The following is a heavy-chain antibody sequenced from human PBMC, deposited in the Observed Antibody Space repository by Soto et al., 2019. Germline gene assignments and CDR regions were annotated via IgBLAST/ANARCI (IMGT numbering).Heavy chain of an antibody. Sequence: EVQLVESGGGLVQPGGSLRLSCAASGFTFSSYSMNWVRQAPGKGLEWVSYISSSSSTIYYADSVKGRFTISRDNAKNSLYLQMNSLRDEDTAVYYCARGRTTRLRIKFDYWGQGILVTVSS. CDR2: ISSSSSTI. CDR3: ARGRTTRLRIKFDY. CDR1: GFTFSSYS. V-gene: IGHV3-48*02. J-gene: IGHJ4*02.